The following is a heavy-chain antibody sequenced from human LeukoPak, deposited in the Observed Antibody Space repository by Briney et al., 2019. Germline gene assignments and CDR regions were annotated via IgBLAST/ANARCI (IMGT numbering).Heavy chain of an antibody. CDR1: GYTFTVYY. J-gene: IGHJ4*02. CDR3: ARGNPLTEGDY. CDR2: INPNSGGT. Sequence: ASVKVSCKASGYTFTVYYMHWVRQAPGQGLEWMGRINPNSGGTNYAQKFQGRVTMTRDTSISTVYMELSRLRSDDTAVYYCARGNPLTEGDYWGQGTLVTVSS. V-gene: IGHV1-2*06.